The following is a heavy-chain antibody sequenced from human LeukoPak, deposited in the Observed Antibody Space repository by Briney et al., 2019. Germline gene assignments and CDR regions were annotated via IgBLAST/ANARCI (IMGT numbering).Heavy chain of an antibody. CDR3: ARESYDSSYYYYYMDV. CDR2: IYTSGST. D-gene: IGHD2-21*01. Sequence: SETLSLTCTVSGDSISSGSYYWSWIRQPAGKGLEWIGRIYTSGSTNYNPSLKSRVTISVDRSKNQFSLKLSSVTAADTAVYFCARESYDSSYYYYYMDVWGKGTTVTISS. CDR1: GDSISSGSYY. V-gene: IGHV4-61*02. J-gene: IGHJ6*03.